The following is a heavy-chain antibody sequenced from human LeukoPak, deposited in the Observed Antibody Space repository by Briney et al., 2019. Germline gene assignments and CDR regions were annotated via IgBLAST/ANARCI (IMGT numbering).Heavy chain of an antibody. CDR3: ARDLGIAVAAIGYYYHMDV. D-gene: IGHD6-19*01. V-gene: IGHV1-69*05. CDR2: IIPIFGTA. J-gene: IGHJ6*03. Sequence: ASVKVSCKASGGTFSSYAISWVRQAPGQGLEWMGRIIPIFGTANYAQKFQGRVTITTDESTSTAYMELSSLRSEDTAVYYCARDLGIAVAAIGYYYHMDVWGKGTTVTVSS. CDR1: GGTFSSYA.